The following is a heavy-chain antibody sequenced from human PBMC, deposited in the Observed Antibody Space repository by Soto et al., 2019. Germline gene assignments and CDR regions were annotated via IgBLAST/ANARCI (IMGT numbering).Heavy chain of an antibody. Sequence: PGGSLRLACAASGFTFDDYAMHWVRQAPGKGLEWVSGISWNSGSIGYADSVKGRFTISRDNAKNSLYLQMNSLRAEDTALYYCMLWPKIEDAFDIWAQGTMDTVSS. CDR2: ISWNSGSI. V-gene: IGHV3-9*01. CDR3: MLWPKIEDAFDI. CDR1: GFTFDDYA. J-gene: IGHJ3*02. D-gene: IGHD2-21*01.